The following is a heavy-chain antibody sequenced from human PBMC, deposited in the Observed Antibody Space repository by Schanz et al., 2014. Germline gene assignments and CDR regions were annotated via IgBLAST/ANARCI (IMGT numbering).Heavy chain of an antibody. D-gene: IGHD6-13*01. Sequence: VQLVESGGGFVQPGGSLGLSCVVSGFTVSSDHMSWVRQAPGKGLEWVSYISGTTTYTNYADSVKGRFTISRDNAKNSLYLQMNSLRAEDTAVYYCAREQIMAAAGLVDYWGHGTLXTVSS. V-gene: IGHV3-11*05. J-gene: IGHJ4*01. CDR3: AREQIMAAAGLVDY. CDR1: GFTVSSDH. CDR2: ISGTTTYT.